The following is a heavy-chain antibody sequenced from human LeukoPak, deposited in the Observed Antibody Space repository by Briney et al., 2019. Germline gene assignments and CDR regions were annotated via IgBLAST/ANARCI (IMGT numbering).Heavy chain of an antibody. V-gene: IGHV3-23*01. D-gene: IGHD3-10*01. Sequence: PGGSLRLSSAASGYTFRISIMNWVPDAPGKGLESGSDISGSSGSTYYTDTVKSRFTISRDNSKNTLYLQMSSLRAEDTAVYHCAKHSYITVVRGFLDYWGQGTLVTVPS. CDR1: GYTFRISI. CDR2: ISGSSGST. CDR3: AKHSYITVVRGFLDY. J-gene: IGHJ4*02.